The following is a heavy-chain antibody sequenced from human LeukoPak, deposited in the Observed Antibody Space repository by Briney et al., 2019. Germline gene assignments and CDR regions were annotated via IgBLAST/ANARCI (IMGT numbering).Heavy chain of an antibody. D-gene: IGHD6-25*01. V-gene: IGHV4-59*01. J-gene: IGHJ4*02. Sequence: PSETLSLTCTVSGGSISSYYWSWIRQPPGKELEWIGFIYYSGTANYNPSLKSRVTISVDTSKNQFPLKLTSVTAADTAVYYCARVNTEGSADYWGQGTLVTVSS. CDR2: IYYSGTA. CDR3: ARVNTEGSADY. CDR1: GGSISSYY.